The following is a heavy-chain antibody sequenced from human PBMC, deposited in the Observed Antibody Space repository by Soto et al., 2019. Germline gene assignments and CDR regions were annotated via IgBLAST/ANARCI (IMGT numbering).Heavy chain of an antibody. CDR3: TTDAATLGSCRSVPCYSHGMDV. D-gene: IGHD2-21*02. Sequence: EVQLVESGGGLVKPGGSLRLSCAASGFTFSNAWMNWVRQAPGKGLEWVGRIERKTDGGTTDYGAPVKGRFTISRDDSKNTLYLQMSSLKIEDTAVYFCTTDAATLGSCRSVPCYSHGMDVWGQGTTVIVSS. CDR1: GFTFSNAW. J-gene: IGHJ6*02. V-gene: IGHV3-15*04. CDR2: IERKTDGGTT.